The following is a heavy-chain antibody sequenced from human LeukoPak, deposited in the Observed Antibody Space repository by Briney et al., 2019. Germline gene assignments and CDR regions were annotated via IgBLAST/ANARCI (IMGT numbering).Heavy chain of an antibody. J-gene: IGHJ2*01. V-gene: IGHV4-30-4*01. CDR1: GDSINSLDL. CDR2: IYYSGST. CDR3: ARDGSPAYWYFDL. Sequence: SETLSLTCTVSGDSINSLDLWSWVRQPPGKGLEWIGYIYYSGSTYYNPSLKSRVTISVDTSKNQFSLKLSSVTAADTAVYYCARDGSPAYWYFDLWGRGTLVTVSS. D-gene: IGHD5-12*01.